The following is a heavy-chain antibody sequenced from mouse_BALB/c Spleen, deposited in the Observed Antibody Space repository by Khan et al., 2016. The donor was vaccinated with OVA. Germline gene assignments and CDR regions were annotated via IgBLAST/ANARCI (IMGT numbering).Heavy chain of an antibody. D-gene: IGHD3-1*01. CDR3: TRRTAEYAMDY. J-gene: IGHJ4*01. CDR1: GYTFTSHT. Sequence: VQLQQSGAELARPWASVKMSCTVSGYTFTSHTMHWVKQRPGQGLEWIGYINPRRGYTNYNPKFNDKATFPADKPSHTAYMQLSLLTSKDSAVYYSTRRTAEYAMDYWGQGTSVTVSS. V-gene: IGHV1-4*01. CDR2: INPRRGYT.